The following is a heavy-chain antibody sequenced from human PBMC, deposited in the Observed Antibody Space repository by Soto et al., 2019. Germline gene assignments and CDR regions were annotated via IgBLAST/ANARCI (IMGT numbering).Heavy chain of an antibody. CDR1: GGSISGGGYY. V-gene: IGHV4-31*03. Sequence: SETLSLTCTVSGGSISGGGYYWSWIRQHPGKGLEWIGYIYYSGSTYYNPSLKSRVTISVDTSKNQFSLKLSSVTAADTAVYYCARDFGGYCSGGSCYSDYYYGMDVWGQGTTVTVSS. D-gene: IGHD2-15*01. J-gene: IGHJ6*02. CDR3: ARDFGGYCSGGSCYSDYYYGMDV. CDR2: IYYSGST.